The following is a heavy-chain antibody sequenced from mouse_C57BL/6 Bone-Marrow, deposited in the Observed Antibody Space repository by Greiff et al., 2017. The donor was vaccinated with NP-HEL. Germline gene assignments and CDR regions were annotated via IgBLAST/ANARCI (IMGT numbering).Heavy chain of an antibody. J-gene: IGHJ1*03. CDR1: GYTFTDYY. CDR2: INPNNGGT. D-gene: IGHD2-3*01. CDR3: AREGDDGYLYWYFDV. Sequence: EVQLQQSGPELVKPGASVKISCKASGYTFTDYYMNWVKQSHGKSLEWIGDINPNNGGTSYNQKFKGKATLTVDKSYSTAYMELRSLTSEDSAVYYCAREGDDGYLYWYFDVWGTGTTVTVSS. V-gene: IGHV1-26*01.